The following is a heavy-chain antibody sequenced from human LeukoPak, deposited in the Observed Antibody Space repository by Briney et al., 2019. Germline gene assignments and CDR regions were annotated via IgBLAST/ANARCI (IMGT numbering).Heavy chain of an antibody. J-gene: IGHJ4*02. D-gene: IGHD3-10*01. CDR2: INWNGETT. CDR3: ATHPYYYGSGSYPHYLDY. Sequence: GGSLRLSCAASGFIFEDNGMSWVRQAPGKGLEWVSGINWNGETTGYVDSVKGRFTISRDNAKNSLYLQLSSLRAEDTALYYCATHPYYYGSGSYPHYLDYWGQGTLVTVSS. V-gene: IGHV3-20*04. CDR1: GFIFEDNG.